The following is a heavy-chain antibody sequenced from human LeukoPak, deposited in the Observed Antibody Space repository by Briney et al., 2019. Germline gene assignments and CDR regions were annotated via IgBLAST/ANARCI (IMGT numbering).Heavy chain of an antibody. CDR3: ARGRGRWLQLEPFDY. J-gene: IGHJ4*02. D-gene: IGHD5-24*01. V-gene: IGHV4-34*01. Sequence: SETLSLTCAVYGGSFSGYYWSWIRQPPGKGLEWIGEINRSGSTNYNPSLKSRVTISVDTSKNQFSLKLSSVTAADTAVYYCARGRGRWLQLEPFDYWGQGTLVTVSS. CDR2: INRSGST. CDR1: GGSFSGYY.